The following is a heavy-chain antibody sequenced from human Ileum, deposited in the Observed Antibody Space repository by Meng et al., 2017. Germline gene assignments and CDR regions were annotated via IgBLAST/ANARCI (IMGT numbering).Heavy chain of an antibody. CDR1: GGSFSGYY. CDR2: INHSGST. D-gene: IGHD3-22*01. V-gene: IGHV4-34*01. CDR3: SRTSYYDNSGYYPG. J-gene: IGHJ4*02. Sequence: GGARLKPSETLSLPCADYGGSFSGYYWSWIRQPPGKGLEWIGEINHSGSTNYNPSLKSRVTISVDTSKNQFSLKLSSVTAADTAVYYCSRTSYYDNSGYYPGWGQGTLVTVSS.